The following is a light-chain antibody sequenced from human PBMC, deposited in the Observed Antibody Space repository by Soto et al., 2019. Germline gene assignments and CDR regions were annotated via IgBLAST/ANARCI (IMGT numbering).Light chain of an antibody. J-gene: IGKJ4*01. CDR3: QQIYTIPLT. Sequence: DIQMTQSPSSLSASVGDRVTITCRASQGIGSYLNWYQQKPGKAPNLLIHGGSILQSGVPPRFSGGGGGTDFTLTTSSLQPEEFASYYCQQIYTIPLTFGGGTKVDIK. CDR2: GGS. V-gene: IGKV1-39*01. CDR1: QGIGSY.